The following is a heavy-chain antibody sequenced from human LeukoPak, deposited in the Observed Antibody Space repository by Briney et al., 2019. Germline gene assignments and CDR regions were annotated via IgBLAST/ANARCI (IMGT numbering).Heavy chain of an antibody. CDR1: GFTFSHYA. Sequence: GGSLRLSCAASGFTFSHYAMSWVRQAPGKGLEWVSAISGSGGSTYYADSVKGRFTISRDNSKNTLYLQMNSLRAEDTAVYYCAKDGGRLLWFAARSFDYWGQGTLVTVSS. J-gene: IGHJ4*02. CDR3: AKDGGRLLWFAARSFDY. V-gene: IGHV3-23*01. CDR2: ISGSGGST. D-gene: IGHD3-10*01.